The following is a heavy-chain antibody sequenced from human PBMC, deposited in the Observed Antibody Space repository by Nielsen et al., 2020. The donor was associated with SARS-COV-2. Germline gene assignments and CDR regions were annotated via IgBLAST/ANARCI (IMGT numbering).Heavy chain of an antibody. V-gene: IGHV3-7*03. CDR2: IKQDGSEK. D-gene: IGHD1-26*01. CDR3: AKDIGGSQKYFQH. Sequence: GGSLRLSCAASGFTFSSYWMSWVRQAPGKGLEWVANIKQDGSEKYYADSVKGRFTISRDNAKNSLYLQMNSLRAEDTALYYCAKDIGGSQKYFQHWGQGTLVTVSS. J-gene: IGHJ1*01. CDR1: GFTFSSYW.